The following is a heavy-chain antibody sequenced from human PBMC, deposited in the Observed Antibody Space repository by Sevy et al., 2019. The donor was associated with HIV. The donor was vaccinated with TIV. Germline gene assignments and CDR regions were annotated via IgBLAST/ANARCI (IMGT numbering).Heavy chain of an antibody. V-gene: IGHV3-7*01. D-gene: IGHD3-3*01. CDR3: ARDSKADYNYGLEEMMAY. CDR1: GFTFSSYW. CDR2: INQDGSEK. Sequence: GGSLRLSCAASGFTFSSYWMSWVRQAPGKGLEWVANINQDGSEKHYGDSVKGRVTISRDSSKNSLFLQVHSLRVEDTAVYYCARDSKADYNYGLEEMMAYWGQATLVTVSS. J-gene: IGHJ4*02.